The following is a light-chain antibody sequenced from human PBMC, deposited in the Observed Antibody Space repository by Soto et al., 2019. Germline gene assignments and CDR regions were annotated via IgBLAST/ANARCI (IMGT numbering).Light chain of an antibody. CDR2: GAS. CDR1: QSVSNN. CDR3: QQYSSLWT. V-gene: IGKV3-20*01. J-gene: IGKJ1*01. Sequence: EIVVTQSPSTLSVSPWERVTLSCRASQSVSNNLVWYQQKPGQAPRLLIYGASSRATGIPDRFSGSGSGTDFTLSISRLEPEDFAVYYCQQYSSLWTFGQGTKVDIK.